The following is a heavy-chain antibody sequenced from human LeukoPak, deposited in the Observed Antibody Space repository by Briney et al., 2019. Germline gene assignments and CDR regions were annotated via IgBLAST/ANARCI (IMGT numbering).Heavy chain of an antibody. V-gene: IGHV4-4*02. CDR3: ARLHVSGIYLYFDY. D-gene: IGHD3-10*01. CDR2: IYHSGNT. Sequence: SGTLSLTCAVSGDSISSSNWWTWVRQPPGKGLEWIGEIYHSGNTNYNPSLKSRVTISVDKSKNQFSLNLSSVTAADTAVYYCARLHVSGIYLYFDYWGQGTLVTVSS. CDR1: GDSISSSNW. J-gene: IGHJ4*02.